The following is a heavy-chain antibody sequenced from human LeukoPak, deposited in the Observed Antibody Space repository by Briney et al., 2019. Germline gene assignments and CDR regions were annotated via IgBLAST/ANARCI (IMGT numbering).Heavy chain of an antibody. CDR1: GFTFSNYS. J-gene: IGHJ3*02. V-gene: IGHV3-11*01. D-gene: IGHD2-2*01. CDR2: ISSSGSIT. CDR3: ARERMTGDCYSTSCRHALAI. Sequence: GGSLRLSCAASGFTFSNYSMSWIRQAPGKGLEWVSSISSSGSITYYADSVKGRFTISRDNAKNSLYLQMNSLRAEDTAVYYCARERMTGDCYSTSCRHALAIWGQETMATASS.